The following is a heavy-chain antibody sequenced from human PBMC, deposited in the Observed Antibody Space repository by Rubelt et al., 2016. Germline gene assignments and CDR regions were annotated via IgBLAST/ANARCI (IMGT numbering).Heavy chain of an antibody. D-gene: IGHD3-10*01. V-gene: IGHV4-39*07. CDR3: ARAYYYGAGSYFPVDY. CDR2: IYYSGST. J-gene: IGHJ4*02. Sequence: QLQLQESGPGLVKPSETLSLTCTVSGGSISSSSYYWGWIRQPPGKGLEWIGSIYYSGSTYYKPSLKSRVNISGDKSKNQFSLKLSSVTAAETAVYYCARAYYYGAGSYFPVDYWGQGTLVTVSS. CDR1: GGSISSSSYY.